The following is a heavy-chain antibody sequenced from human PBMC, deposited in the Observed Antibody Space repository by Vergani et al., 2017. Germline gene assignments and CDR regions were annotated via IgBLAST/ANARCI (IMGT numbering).Heavy chain of an antibody. J-gene: IGHJ2*01. Sequence: EVQLVESGGGLIQPGGSLRLSCAASGFTVSSNYMSWVRQAPGKGLEWVSVICSGGSTYYADSVKGRLTISRDNSKNTLYLQMNSLRAEDTAVYYCAKDPGRITMIVVVITYFDLWGRGTLVTVSS. CDR1: GFTVSSNY. V-gene: IGHV3-53*01. D-gene: IGHD3-22*01. CDR2: ICSGGST. CDR3: AKDPGRITMIVVVITYFDL.